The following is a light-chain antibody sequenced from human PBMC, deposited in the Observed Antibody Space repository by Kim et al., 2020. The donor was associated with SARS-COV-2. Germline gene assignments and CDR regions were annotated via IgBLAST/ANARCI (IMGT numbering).Light chain of an antibody. CDR3: QVWDTSSDHPV. CDR1: SIASKH. Sequence: APRQTAAITCGVTSIASKHVHWYQQKPGLAPVLVSYHDTDRPSGIPERFSGSNSGETATLTISWVEAGDEADYYCQVWDTSSDHPVFGGGTQLTVL. CDR2: HDT. V-gene: IGLV3-21*02. J-gene: IGLJ2*01.